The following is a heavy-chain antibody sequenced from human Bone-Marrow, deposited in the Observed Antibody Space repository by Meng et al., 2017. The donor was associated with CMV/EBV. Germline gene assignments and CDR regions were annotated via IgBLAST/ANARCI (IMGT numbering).Heavy chain of an antibody. CDR3: AKGKGMAAAGGFDF. CDR1: GFTFDDYA. CDR2: ISWNSGSI. J-gene: IGHJ4*02. V-gene: IGHV3-9*03. Sequence: SLKISCAASGFTFDDYAMHWVRQAPGKGLEWVSGISWNSGSIGYADSVKGRFTISRDNAKNSLYLQMNSLRAEDMALYYCAKGKGMAAAGGFDFWGQGTLVTVSS. D-gene: IGHD6-13*01.